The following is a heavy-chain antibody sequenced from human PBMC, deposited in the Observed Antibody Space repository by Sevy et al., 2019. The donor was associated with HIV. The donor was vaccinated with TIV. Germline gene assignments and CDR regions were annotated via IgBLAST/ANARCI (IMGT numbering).Heavy chain of an antibody. CDR2: MNPNSGNT. J-gene: IGHJ6*02. Sequence: GSVKVSCKASGYAFNNYDINWVRQATGQGLEWMGWMNPNSGNTGFAQKFQDRVTMTRNTSISTAYMELSSLTSEDTAVYYCAAGIYTSAWSYYYHYTMDVWGQGTTVTVSS. CDR3: AAGIYTSAWSYYYHYTMDV. CDR1: GYAFNNYD. V-gene: IGHV1-8*01. D-gene: IGHD6-19*01.